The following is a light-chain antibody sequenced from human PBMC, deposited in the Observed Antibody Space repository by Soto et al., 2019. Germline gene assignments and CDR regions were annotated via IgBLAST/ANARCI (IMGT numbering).Light chain of an antibody. CDR1: QSLQYSNGNTY. J-gene: IGKJ2*01. CDR3: LQSIHWPPYP. Sequence: DVVLTQSPLSLSVTLGQPASISCRSSQSLQYSNGNTYLNWFHQRPGQSPRRLIYNVSNRDSGVPDRFSSSGSGTDFTLGISRVEAEGVGVYYCLQSIHWPPYPCGPGTKLALK. CDR2: NVS. V-gene: IGKV2-30*01.